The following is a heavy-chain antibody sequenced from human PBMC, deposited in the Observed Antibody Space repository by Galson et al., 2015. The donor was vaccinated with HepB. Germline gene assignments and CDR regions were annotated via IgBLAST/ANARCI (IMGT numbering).Heavy chain of an antibody. CDR3: ARDGTTYYDFWSGYYSALSFDY. CDR2: ISSSSSYI. J-gene: IGHJ4*02. V-gene: IGHV3-21*01. CDR1: GFTFSSYS. D-gene: IGHD3-3*01. Sequence: SLRLSCAASGFTFSSYSMNWVRQAPGKGLEWVSSISSSSSYIYYADSVKGRFTISRDNAKNSLYLQMNSLRAEDTAVYYCARDGTTYYDFWSGYYSALSFDYWGQGTLVTVSS.